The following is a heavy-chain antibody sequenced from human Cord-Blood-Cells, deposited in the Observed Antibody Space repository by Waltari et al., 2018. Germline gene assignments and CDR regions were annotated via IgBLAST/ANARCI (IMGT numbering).Heavy chain of an antibody. J-gene: IGHJ4*02. Sequence: QVQLQQWGPGLLKPSETLSLTCAVYGGSFSGYYWSWIRQPPGKGLEWIGEINHSGSTNYNPSLKSRVTISVDTSKNQFSLKLSSVTAADTAVYYCARAYYDILTGYYYFDYWGQGTLVTVSS. D-gene: IGHD3-9*01. CDR1: GGSFSGYY. V-gene: IGHV4-34*01. CDR3: ARAYYDILTGYYYFDY. CDR2: INHSGST.